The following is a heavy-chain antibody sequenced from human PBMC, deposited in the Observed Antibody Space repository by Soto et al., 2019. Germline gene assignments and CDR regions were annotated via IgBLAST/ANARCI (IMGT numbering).Heavy chain of an antibody. V-gene: IGHV3-49*03. Sequence: GGSLRLSCTASGFTFGDYAMSWFRQAPGKGLEWVGFIRSKAYGGTTEYAASVKGRFTISRDDSKSIAYLQMNSLKTEDTAVYYCTREPLGYCSGGSCFNAFDIWGQGTMVTVSS. J-gene: IGHJ3*02. D-gene: IGHD2-15*01. CDR1: GFTFGDYA. CDR3: TREPLGYCSGGSCFNAFDI. CDR2: IRSKAYGGTT.